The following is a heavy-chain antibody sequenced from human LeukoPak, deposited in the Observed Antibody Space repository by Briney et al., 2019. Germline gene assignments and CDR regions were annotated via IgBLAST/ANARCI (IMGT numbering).Heavy chain of an antibody. Sequence: ASVKVSCKASGYTFTNYGITWVRQAPGQGLEWMGWISAHDGTRNYALKHEDRVTMTTDTSTSTAYMELRGLRSDDTAVYYCARRSTLYSSGRFYFDYWGQGTLVTVSS. V-gene: IGHV1-18*01. D-gene: IGHD6-19*01. J-gene: IGHJ4*02. CDR3: ARRSTLYSSGRFYFDY. CDR1: GYTFTNYG. CDR2: ISAHDGTR.